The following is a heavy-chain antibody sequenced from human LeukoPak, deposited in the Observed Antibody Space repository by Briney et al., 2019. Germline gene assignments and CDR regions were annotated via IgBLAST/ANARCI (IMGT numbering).Heavy chain of an antibody. CDR3: ARSSGSYYGQEYFDY. CDR2: IIPIFGTA. D-gene: IGHD1-26*01. CDR1: GYTFTSYG. V-gene: IGHV1-69*05. Sequence: GASVKVSCKASGYTFTSYGISWVRQAPGQGLEWMGGIIPIFGTANYAQKFQGRVTITTDESTSTAYMELSSLRSEDTAVYYCARSSGSYYGQEYFDYWGQGTLVTVSS. J-gene: IGHJ4*02.